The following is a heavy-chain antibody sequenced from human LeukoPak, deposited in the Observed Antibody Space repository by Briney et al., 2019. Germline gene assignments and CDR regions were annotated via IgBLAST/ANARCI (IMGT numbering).Heavy chain of an antibody. J-gene: IGHJ4*02. CDR2: ISGSGGGT. CDR3: AKERASRLPFDY. V-gene: IGHV3-23*01. Sequence: SGGSLRLSCAASGFTFSTYAMSWVRQAPGKGLEWVSAISGSGGGTYYADSVKGRFTISRDNAKDTLYLQMNSLRAEDTALYYCAKERASRLPFDYWGQGTLVTVSS. CDR1: GFTFSTYA. D-gene: IGHD6-25*01.